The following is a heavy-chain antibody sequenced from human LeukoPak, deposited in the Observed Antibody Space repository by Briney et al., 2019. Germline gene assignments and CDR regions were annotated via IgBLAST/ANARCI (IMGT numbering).Heavy chain of an antibody. Sequence: SETLSLTCTVYGGSFSAYYWSWVRQPPGKGLEWIGEINHSGSTNCNPSLKSRVTLSVDTSKSQFSLKLSSVTAADTAVYYCARDFSLVGHFDYWGQGTLVTVSS. V-gene: IGHV4-34*01. CDR2: INHSGST. CDR1: GGSFSAYY. CDR3: ARDFSLVGHFDY. J-gene: IGHJ4*02. D-gene: IGHD1-26*01.